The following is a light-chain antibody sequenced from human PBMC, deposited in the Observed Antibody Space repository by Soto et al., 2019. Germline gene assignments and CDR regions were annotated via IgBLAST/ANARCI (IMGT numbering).Light chain of an antibody. CDR3: QPSYSRPRT. V-gene: IGKV1-39*01. CDR1: QSISTY. J-gene: IGKJ1*01. Sequence: IQMTQSPSSLSASVGDRFTITCRASQSISTYVNWYQQKPGKSPNLLIYTASSFESGVTSRFSGSGSATDFTPTITSLQPEDFATYFCQPSYSRPRTVGPGTQVEIK. CDR2: TAS.